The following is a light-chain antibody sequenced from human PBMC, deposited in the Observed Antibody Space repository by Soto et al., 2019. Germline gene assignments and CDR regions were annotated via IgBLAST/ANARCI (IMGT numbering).Light chain of an antibody. CDR2: GAF. CDR3: QQYGSSPFT. J-gene: IGKJ3*01. V-gene: IGKV3-20*01. Sequence: EIELTQSPGTLSLSPGERATLSCRASQSVSSSYLAWYQQKPGQAPRLLIYGAFSRATGIADRFSGSGSGTDFTLTISRQEPEDFAEYYCQQYGSSPFTFGPGTNVDIK. CDR1: QSVSSSY.